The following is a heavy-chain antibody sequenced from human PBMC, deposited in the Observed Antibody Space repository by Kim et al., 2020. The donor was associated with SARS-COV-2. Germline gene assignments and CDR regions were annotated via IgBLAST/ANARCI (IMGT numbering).Heavy chain of an antibody. Sequence: ASVKVSCKASGYTFTSYDINWVRQATGQGLEWMGWMNPNSGNTGYAQKFQGRVTMTRNTSISTAYMELSSLRSEDTAVYYCARGRPSNWDTNKNYYYYYGMDVWGQGTTVTVSS. CDR2: MNPNSGNT. V-gene: IGHV1-8*01. D-gene: IGHD7-27*01. J-gene: IGHJ6*02. CDR1: GYTFTSYD. CDR3: ARGRPSNWDTNKNYYYYYGMDV.